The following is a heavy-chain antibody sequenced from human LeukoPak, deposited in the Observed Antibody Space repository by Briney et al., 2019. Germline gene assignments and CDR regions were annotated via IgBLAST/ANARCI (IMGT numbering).Heavy chain of an antibody. CDR3: ARDDSSYGMDV. Sequence: PSETLSLTCSVHGGPISNSYWSSIPQPPAKGLERIGYIYYSGSTNYNPALKSRVTISVDTSKKQFALKLSSVTAADTAVYYCARDDSSYGMDVWGQGTTVTVSS. CDR1: GGPISNSY. D-gene: IGHD3-22*01. CDR2: IYYSGST. V-gene: IGHV4-59*01. J-gene: IGHJ6*02.